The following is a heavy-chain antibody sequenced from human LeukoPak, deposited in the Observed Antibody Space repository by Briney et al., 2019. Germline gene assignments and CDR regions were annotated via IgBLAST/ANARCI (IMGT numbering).Heavy chain of an antibody. CDR2: IYYSGST. V-gene: IGHV4-39*01. J-gene: IGHJ4*02. D-gene: IGHD2-2*01. CDR3: ARHGKGLYCSRTSCYYDY. CDR1: DSSISTDTYY. Sequence: PSETLSLTCTVSDSSISTDTYYWDWVRQPPGKGLEWVGSIYYSGSTYYNPSLKSRLTMSIDTSKGHFSLKLSSVTAADTAVYYCARHGKGLYCSRTSCYYDYWGQGTLVTVS.